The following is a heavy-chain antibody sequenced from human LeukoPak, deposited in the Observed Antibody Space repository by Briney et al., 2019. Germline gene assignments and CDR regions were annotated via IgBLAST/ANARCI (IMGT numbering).Heavy chain of an antibody. D-gene: IGHD3-22*01. Sequence: PGGSLRLSCSASGFTFSSYSMNWVRQAPGKGLEWVSSISSSSSYIYYADSVKGRFTISRDKAKNSLYLQMNSLRAEDTAVYYCARGLVTEENYYDSSGYMEYYFDYWGQGTLVTVSS. CDR2: ISSSSSYI. CDR1: GFTFSSYS. J-gene: IGHJ4*02. V-gene: IGHV3-21*01. CDR3: ARGLVTEENYYDSSGYMEYYFDY.